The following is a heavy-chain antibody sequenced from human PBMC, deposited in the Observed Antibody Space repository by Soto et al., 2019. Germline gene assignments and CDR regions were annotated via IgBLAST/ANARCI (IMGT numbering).Heavy chain of an antibody. CDR2: IHNSGDT. CDR1: RGSISSYY. CDR3: ARSDCSGGSCYVNVFYI. V-gene: IGHV4-59*01. Sequence: PSETLSLTCTVSRGSISSYYWSWIRQPPGKGLEWIVYIHNSGDTNYNPSLKSRVTISVDTSKNHFSLKMSSVTAADTAVYYCARSDCSGGSCYVNVFYIWGQGTMVTVSS. D-gene: IGHD2-15*01. J-gene: IGHJ3*02.